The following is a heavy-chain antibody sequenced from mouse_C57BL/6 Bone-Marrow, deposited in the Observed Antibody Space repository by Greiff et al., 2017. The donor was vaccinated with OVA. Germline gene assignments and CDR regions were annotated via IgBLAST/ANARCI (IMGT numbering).Heavy chain of an antibody. D-gene: IGHD2-14*01. CDR2: INPYNGGT. Sequence: EVKLQQSGPVLVKPGASVKMSCKASGYTFTDYYMNWVKQSHGKSLEWIGVINPYNGGTSYNQKFKGKATLTVDKSSSTAYMELNSLTSEDSAVYYCARREIGFDYWGQGTTLTVSS. V-gene: IGHV1-19*01. CDR1: GYTFTDYY. CDR3: ARREIGFDY. J-gene: IGHJ2*01.